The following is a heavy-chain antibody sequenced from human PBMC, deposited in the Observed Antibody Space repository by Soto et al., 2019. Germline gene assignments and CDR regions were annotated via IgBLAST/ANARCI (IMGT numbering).Heavy chain of an antibody. CDR3: ARDSSYDILNGNYRQHPYMAV. Sequence: PSRGLEWLGRTYYRSKWYNDYAVSVKSRITINPDTSKNQFSLQLNSVTPEDTAVYYCARDSSYDILNGNYRQHPYMAVWVKGTTVIV. D-gene: IGHD3-9*01. V-gene: IGHV6-1*01. J-gene: IGHJ6*03. CDR2: TYYRSKWYN.